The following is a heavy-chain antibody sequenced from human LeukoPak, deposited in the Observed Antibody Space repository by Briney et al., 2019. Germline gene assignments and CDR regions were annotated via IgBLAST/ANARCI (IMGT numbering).Heavy chain of an antibody. CDR3: AGLEGSWYSGNWFDP. CDR1: GFTFSSYG. D-gene: IGHD6-13*01. V-gene: IGHV3-7*01. CDR2: IKQDGSEK. Sequence: GGSLRLSCAASGFTFSSYGMSWVRQAPGKGLEWVANIKQDGSEKYYVDSVKGRFTISRDNAKNSLYLQMNSLRAEHTAVYYCAGLEGSWYSGNWFDPWGQGTLVTVSS. J-gene: IGHJ5*02.